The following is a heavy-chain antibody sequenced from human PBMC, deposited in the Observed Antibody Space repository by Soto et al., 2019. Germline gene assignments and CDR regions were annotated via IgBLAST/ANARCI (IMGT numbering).Heavy chain of an antibody. CDR2: IYHSGTT. CDR1: GGSISSTDW. V-gene: IGHV4-4*02. D-gene: IGHD6-13*01. J-gene: IGHJ4*02. CDR3: AVPGAGDFYY. Sequence: QVQLQESGPGLVKPSGTLSLTCAVSGGSISSTDWWTWVRQPPGKGLEWIGEIYHSGTTNYNPSLKSRVTISLDKSKNQFSLTLSSVTAAYTAVYYCAVPGAGDFYYWGQGALVTVSS.